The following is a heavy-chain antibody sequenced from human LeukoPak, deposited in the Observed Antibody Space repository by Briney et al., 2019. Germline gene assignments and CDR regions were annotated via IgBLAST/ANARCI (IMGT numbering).Heavy chain of an antibody. Sequence: SGPALVKPTQTLTLTCTFSGFSLSTSGMCVSWIRQPPGKALEWLARIDWDDDKYYSTSLKTRLTISKDTSKNQVVLTMTNMDPVDTATYYCARIQIAVAGGAFDYWGQGTLVTVSS. CDR1: GFSLSTSGMC. V-gene: IGHV2-70*11. J-gene: IGHJ4*02. CDR3: ARIQIAVAGGAFDY. CDR2: IDWDDDK. D-gene: IGHD6-19*01.